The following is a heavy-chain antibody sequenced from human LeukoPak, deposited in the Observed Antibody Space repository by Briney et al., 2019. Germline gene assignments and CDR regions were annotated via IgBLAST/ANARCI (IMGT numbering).Heavy chain of an antibody. V-gene: IGHV1-3*01. D-gene: IGHD1-26*01. CDR1: GFTFSSYA. J-gene: IGHJ3*02. CDR2: INAGNGNT. Sequence: GGSLRLSCAASGFTFSSYAMHWVRQAPGQRLEWMGWINAGNGNTKYSQKFQGRVTITRDTSASTAYMELSSLRSEDTAVYYCARSPEVPLELLWAFDIWGQGTMVTVSS. CDR3: ARSPEVPLELLWAFDI.